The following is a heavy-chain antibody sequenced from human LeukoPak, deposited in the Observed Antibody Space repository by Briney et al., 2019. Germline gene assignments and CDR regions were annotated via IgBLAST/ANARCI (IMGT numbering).Heavy chain of an antibody. V-gene: IGHV4-39*01. CDR2: IYYSGST. CDR1: GGSISSSSYY. CDR3: ASGNYYYYYYMDV. Sequence: KPSETLSLTCTVSGGSISSSSYYWGWIRQPPGKGLEWIGSIYYSGSTYYNPSLKGRVTISVDTSKNQFSLKLSSVTAADTAVYYCASGNYYYYYYMDVWGKGTTVTVSS. J-gene: IGHJ6*03. D-gene: IGHD1-1*01.